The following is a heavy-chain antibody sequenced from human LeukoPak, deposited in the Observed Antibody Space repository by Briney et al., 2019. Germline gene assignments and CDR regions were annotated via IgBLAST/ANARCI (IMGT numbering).Heavy chain of an antibody. D-gene: IGHD1-1*01. V-gene: IGHV3-23*01. CDR1: GFTFSTYA. CDR2: ISRSGGST. Sequence: GGSLRLSCAAFGFTFSTYAMSWVRQAPGKGLEWVSAISRSGGSTYYADSVKGRFTISRDNSENTLYLQMNSLRAEDTAVYYCAKGARVGSGNYYFDYWGQGTLVTVSS. CDR3: AKGARVGSGNYYFDY. J-gene: IGHJ4*02.